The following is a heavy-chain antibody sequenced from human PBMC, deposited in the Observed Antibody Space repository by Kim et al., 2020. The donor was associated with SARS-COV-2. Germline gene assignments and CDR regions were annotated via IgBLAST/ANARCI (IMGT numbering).Heavy chain of an antibody. V-gene: IGHV1-3*01. J-gene: IGHJ3*02. Sequence: NTKYSQKFQGRVTITRDTSASTAYMELSSLRSEDTAVYYCAREEGGAFDIWGQGTMVTVSS. D-gene: IGHD3-16*01. CDR2: NT. CDR3: AREEGGAFDI.